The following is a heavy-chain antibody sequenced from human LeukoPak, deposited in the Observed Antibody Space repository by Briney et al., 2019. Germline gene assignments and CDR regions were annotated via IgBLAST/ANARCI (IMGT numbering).Heavy chain of an antibody. CDR3: ARVAGSSGDGWFDP. Sequence: GGSLRLSCAASGFTFSSYALHWVRQAPGKGLEWVALISFGGSNKYYADSVKGRFTISRDNSKNTLYLQMNSLRAEDTAVYYCARVAGSSGDGWFDPWGQGTLVTVSS. V-gene: IGHV3-30-3*01. CDR2: ISFGGSNK. J-gene: IGHJ5*02. CDR1: GFTFSSYA. D-gene: IGHD6-19*01.